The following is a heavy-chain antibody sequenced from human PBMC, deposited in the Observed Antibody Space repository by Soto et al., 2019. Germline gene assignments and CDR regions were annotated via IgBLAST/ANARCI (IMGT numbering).Heavy chain of an antibody. D-gene: IGHD3-22*01. CDR2: ISGSGGST. V-gene: IGHV3-23*01. CDR3: ASDPHITMIVVVITDAFDI. Sequence: GGSLRLSCAASGFTFSSYAMSWVRQAPWKGLECVSAISGSGGSTYYADSVKGRFTISRDNSKNTLYLQMNSLRAEDTAVYYCASDPHITMIVVVITDAFDIWGQGTIVTVSS. CDR1: GFTFSSYA. J-gene: IGHJ3*02.